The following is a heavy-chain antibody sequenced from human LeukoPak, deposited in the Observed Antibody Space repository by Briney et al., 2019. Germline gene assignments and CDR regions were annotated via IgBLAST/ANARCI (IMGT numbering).Heavy chain of an antibody. V-gene: IGHV3-23*01. CDR3: AKDSRAGSSWITFDY. J-gene: IGHJ4*02. Sequence: GGSLRLSCAASGFTFSSYAMSWVRQAPGKGLEWVSAISGSGGSTYYADSVKGRFTISRDNSKNTLYLQMNSLRAEDTAVYYCAKDSRAGSSWITFDYWGQGTLVTVSS. CDR2: ISGSGGST. D-gene: IGHD6-13*01. CDR1: GFTFSSYA.